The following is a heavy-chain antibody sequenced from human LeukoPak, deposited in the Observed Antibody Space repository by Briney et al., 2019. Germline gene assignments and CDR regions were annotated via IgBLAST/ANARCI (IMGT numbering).Heavy chain of an antibody. CDR2: ISSSSYI. Sequence: GGSLRLSCAASGFTFSSYSMNWVRQAPGKGLEWVSSISSSSYIYYADSVKGRFTISRDNAKNSLYLQMNSLRAEDTAVYYCARDVFDGSGFDYWGQGTLVTVSS. V-gene: IGHV3-21*01. CDR3: ARDVFDGSGFDY. J-gene: IGHJ4*02. CDR1: GFTFSSYS. D-gene: IGHD3-10*01.